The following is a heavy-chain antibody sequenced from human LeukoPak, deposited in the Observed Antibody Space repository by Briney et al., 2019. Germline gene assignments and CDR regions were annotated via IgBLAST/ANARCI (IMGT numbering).Heavy chain of an antibody. CDR1: GYTFTGYY. Sequence: ASVKVSCKASGYTFTGYYMHWVRQAPGQGLEWMGWINPNSGGTNYVQKFQGRVTMTRDTSISTAYMELSRLRSDDTAVYYCARVPRMDIAAAELDYWGQGALVTVSS. CDR2: INPNSGGT. D-gene: IGHD6-13*01. V-gene: IGHV1-2*02. CDR3: ARVPRMDIAAAELDY. J-gene: IGHJ4*02.